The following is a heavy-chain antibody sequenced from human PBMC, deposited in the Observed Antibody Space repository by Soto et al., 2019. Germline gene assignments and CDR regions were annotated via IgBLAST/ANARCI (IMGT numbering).Heavy chain of an antibody. CDR3: AKLSWHKHSYGFLRYYYGMDV. D-gene: IGHD5-18*01. CDR1: GFTFSSYA. V-gene: IGHV3-23*01. CDR2: ISGSGGST. J-gene: IGHJ6*02. Sequence: PGGSLRLSCAASGFTFSSYAMSWVRQAPGKGLEWVSAISGSGGSTYYADSVKGRFTISRDNSKNTLYLQMNSLRAEDTAVYYCAKLSWHKHSYGFLRYYYGMDVWGQGTTVTVSS.